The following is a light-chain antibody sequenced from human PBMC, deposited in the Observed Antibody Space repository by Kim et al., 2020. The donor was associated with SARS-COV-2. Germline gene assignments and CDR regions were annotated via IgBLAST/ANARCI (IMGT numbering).Light chain of an antibody. V-gene: IGKV3-11*01. CDR3: QHRRT. CDR1: QSLSNY. Sequence: EIVLTQSPATLSMSPGERTTLSCRASQSLSNYLAWYQQKPGQAPRLLIYDVSKRATDIPARFSGSGSGTDFTLTISSLEPEDFAIYYCQHRRTFGPGTKVDIK. CDR2: DVS. J-gene: IGKJ3*01.